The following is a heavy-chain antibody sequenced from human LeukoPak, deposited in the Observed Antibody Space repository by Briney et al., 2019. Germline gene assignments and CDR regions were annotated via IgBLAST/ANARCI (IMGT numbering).Heavy chain of an antibody. D-gene: IGHD1-1*01. Sequence: SETLSLTCAVYGGSFSDYYWSWIRQPPGKGLEWIGEINHSGRNNYNPSLKSRVTISVDTSKNQFSLKLSSVTAADTAVYYCARRLFQLSRYAFDIWGQGTMVTVSA. CDR2: INHSGRN. CDR3: ARRLFQLSRYAFDI. V-gene: IGHV4-34*01. J-gene: IGHJ3*02. CDR1: GGSFSDYY.